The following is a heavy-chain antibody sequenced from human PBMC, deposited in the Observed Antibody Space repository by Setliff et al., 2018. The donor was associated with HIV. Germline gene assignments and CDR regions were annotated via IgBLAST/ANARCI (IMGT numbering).Heavy chain of an antibody. D-gene: IGHD2-2*01. J-gene: IGHJ4*02. V-gene: IGHV4-61*09. CDR3: AGKGYCSSSGCPTPFDF. Sequence: PSETLSLTCIVSGVSISSGSYYWSWIRQPAGKGLEWIGHIYTSGSTNYNPSLKSRVSISVDTSKNQFSLKLSSVTAADTAVYYCAGKGYCSSSGCPTPFDFWGQGTLVTVSS. CDR2: IYTSGST. CDR1: GVSISSGSYY.